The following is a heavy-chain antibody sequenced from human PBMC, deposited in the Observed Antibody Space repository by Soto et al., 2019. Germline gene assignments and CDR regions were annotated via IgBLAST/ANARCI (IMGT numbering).Heavy chain of an antibody. V-gene: IGHV1-69*13. CDR1: GGTFSSYA. Sequence: SVKVSCKASGGTFSSYAISWVRQAPGQGPEWMGGIIPIFGTANYAQKFQGRVTITADESTSTAYMELSSLRSEDTAVYYCARELPGSWYAFDPWGQGTLVTVSS. CDR3: ARELPGSWYAFDP. D-gene: IGHD6-13*01. CDR2: IIPIFGTA. J-gene: IGHJ5*02.